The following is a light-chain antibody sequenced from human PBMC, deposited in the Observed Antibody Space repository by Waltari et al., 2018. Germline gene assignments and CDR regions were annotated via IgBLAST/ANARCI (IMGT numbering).Light chain of an antibody. CDR2: GNN. Sequence: QSVLTQPPSASATAGQRVTISCSGSGSNIGTNTVNWYQQVPGTAPKLVIYGNNQRPPGVPDRISGSKSGTSGSLAISGLRSEDAADYYCSSWDGSLSGLVFCGGTSLTVL. V-gene: IGLV1-44*01. J-gene: IGLJ2*01. CDR1: GSNIGTNT. CDR3: SSWDGSLSGLV.